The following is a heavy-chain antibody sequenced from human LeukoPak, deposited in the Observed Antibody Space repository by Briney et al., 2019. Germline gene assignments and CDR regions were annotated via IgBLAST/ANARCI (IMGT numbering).Heavy chain of an antibody. D-gene: IGHD6-13*01. CDR1: GFTFSSYA. V-gene: IGHV3-30*04. CDR3: ASSSRRSAKKVYNWFDP. Sequence: GRSLRLSCAASGFTFSSYAMHWVRQAPGKGLEWVAVISYDGSNKYYADSVKGRFTISRDNSKNTLYLRMNSLRAEDTAVYYCASSSRRSAKKVYNWFDPWGQGTLVTVSS. J-gene: IGHJ5*02. CDR2: ISYDGSNK.